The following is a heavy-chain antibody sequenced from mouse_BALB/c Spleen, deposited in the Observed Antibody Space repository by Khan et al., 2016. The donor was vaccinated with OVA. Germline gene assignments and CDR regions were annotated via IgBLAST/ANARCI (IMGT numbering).Heavy chain of an antibody. J-gene: IGHJ3*01. CDR1: GYSITSEYA. CDR2: IDYSGNT. Sequence: QLEESGPGLVKPSLSLSLTCTVTGYSITSEYAWNWIRQFPGNKLEWMGYIDYSGNTRFNPSLKSRTSITRDPFQNQFFLKLNSVTSEDTATYYCARKDYYDYDPFPYWGQGTLVTVSA. V-gene: IGHV3-2*02. D-gene: IGHD2-4*01. CDR3: ARKDYYDYDPFPY.